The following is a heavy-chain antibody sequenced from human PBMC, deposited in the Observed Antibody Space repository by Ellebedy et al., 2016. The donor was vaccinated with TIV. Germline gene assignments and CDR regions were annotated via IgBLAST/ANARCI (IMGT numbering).Heavy chain of an antibody. CDR1: GYTLTELS. V-gene: IGHV1-24*01. CDR3: GAGYRKNYSGWYRGRYYYGLDV. D-gene: IGHD6-19*01. CDR2: PDPDDGEI. Sequence: ASVKVSCXVYGYTLTELSMHWVRQAPGKGLEWMGGPDPDDGEIISAQKFQGRVTMTEDTSTDTVYMELSSLTSEDTGVYYCGAGYRKNYSGWYRGRYYYGLDVWGQGATVTVSS. J-gene: IGHJ6*02.